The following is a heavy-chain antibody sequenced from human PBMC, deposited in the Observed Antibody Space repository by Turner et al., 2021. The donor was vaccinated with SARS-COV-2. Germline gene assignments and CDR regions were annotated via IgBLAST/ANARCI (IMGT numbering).Heavy chain of an antibody. V-gene: IGHV4-61*02. Sequence: QVKLQASGPGLLKPSQTLSLTCTVSGGSITSGSSFWTWIRQPAGRGLEWIGRIYTIGNTVGIPDYNPSLKSRVSFSVDSSKNQFSLKLTSVTAAATAVYHCAKAVPGSGWFDPWGQGSLVTVSS. CDR1: GGSITSGSSF. J-gene: IGHJ5*02. D-gene: IGHD3-10*01. CDR2: IYTIGNTVGIP. CDR3: AKAVPGSGWFDP.